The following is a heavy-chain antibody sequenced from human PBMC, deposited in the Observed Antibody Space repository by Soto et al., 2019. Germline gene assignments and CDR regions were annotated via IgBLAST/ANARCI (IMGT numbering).Heavy chain of an antibody. CDR1: GFTFSSYG. CDR2: ISYDGSNK. V-gene: IGHV3-30*18. CDR3: AKLGYFDWLLSDDYYYYGMDV. D-gene: IGHD3-9*01. J-gene: IGHJ6*02. Sequence: SGGSLRLSCAASGFTFSSYGMHWVRQAPGKGLEWVAVISYDGSNKYYADSVKGRFTISRDNSKNTLYLQMNSLRAEDTAVYYCAKLGYFDWLLSDDYYYYGMDVWGQGTTVTVSS.